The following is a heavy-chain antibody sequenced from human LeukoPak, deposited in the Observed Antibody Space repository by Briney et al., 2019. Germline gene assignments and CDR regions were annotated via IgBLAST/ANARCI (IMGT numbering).Heavy chain of an antibody. Sequence: SETLSLTCTVSGGSISSSSYYWGWIRQPPGKGLEWIGSIYYSGSTYYNPSLKSRVTISVDTSKNQFSLKLSSVAAADTAVYYCARESVWGSYRYTIDYWGQGTLVTVSS. D-gene: IGHD3-16*02. J-gene: IGHJ4*02. V-gene: IGHV4-39*07. CDR1: GGSISSSSYY. CDR3: ARESVWGSYRYTIDY. CDR2: IYYSGST.